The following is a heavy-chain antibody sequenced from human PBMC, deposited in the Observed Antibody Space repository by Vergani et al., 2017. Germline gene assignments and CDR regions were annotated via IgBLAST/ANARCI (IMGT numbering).Heavy chain of an antibody. CDR3: ARDRITIFGVAGPHNWFYP. Sequence: QVQLQQWGAGLLKPSETLSLTCAVYGGSFSGYYWSWIRQPPGKGLEWIGEINHSGSTNYNPSLKSRVTISVDTSKNQFSLKLSSVTAAETAVYYCARDRITIFGVAGPHNWFYPWGQGTLVTVSS. V-gene: IGHV4-34*01. CDR2: INHSGST. CDR1: GGSFSGYY. D-gene: IGHD3-3*01. J-gene: IGHJ5*02.